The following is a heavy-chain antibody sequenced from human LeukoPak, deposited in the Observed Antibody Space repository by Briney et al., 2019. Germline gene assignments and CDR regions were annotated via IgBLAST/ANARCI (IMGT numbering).Heavy chain of an antibody. CDR2: IKSKTDGGTT. CDR1: GFTFSNAW. J-gene: IGHJ4*02. CDR3: ARDPLDPQAYCGGDCPPNQN. Sequence: GGSLRLSCAASGFTFSNAWMSWVRQAPGKGLEWVGRIKSKTDGGTTDYAAPVKGRFTISRDNAKNSLYLQMNSLRAEDTAVYYCARDPLDPQAYCGGDCPPNQNWGQGTLVTVSS. D-gene: IGHD2-21*01. V-gene: IGHV3-15*01.